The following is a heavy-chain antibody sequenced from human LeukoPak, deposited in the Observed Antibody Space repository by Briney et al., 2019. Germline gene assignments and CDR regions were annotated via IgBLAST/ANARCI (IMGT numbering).Heavy chain of an antibody. Sequence: PGRSLRLSCAASGFTFSSYAMHWVRQAPGKGLEWVAVISYDGSNKYYADSVKGRFTISRDNSKNALYLQMNSLRAEDTAVYYCARVSTIAAAQGGIDYWGQGTLVTVSS. CDR1: GFTFSSYA. CDR3: ARVSTIAAAQGGIDY. V-gene: IGHV3-30-3*01. J-gene: IGHJ4*02. D-gene: IGHD6-13*01. CDR2: ISYDGSNK.